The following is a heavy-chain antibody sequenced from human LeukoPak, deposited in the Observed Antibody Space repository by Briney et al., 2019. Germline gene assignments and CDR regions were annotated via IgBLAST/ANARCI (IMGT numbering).Heavy chain of an antibody. J-gene: IGHJ3*02. CDR3: ARDTVTTGSDAFDI. Sequence: SETLSLTCTVSGGSISSYYWSWIRQPAGKGLDWIGRIYTSGSTNYNPSLKSRVTMSVDTSKKQFSLKLSSVTAADTAVYYCARDTVTTGSDAFDIWGQGTMVTVSS. V-gene: IGHV4-4*07. CDR2: IYTSGST. CDR1: GGSISSYY. D-gene: IGHD4-17*01.